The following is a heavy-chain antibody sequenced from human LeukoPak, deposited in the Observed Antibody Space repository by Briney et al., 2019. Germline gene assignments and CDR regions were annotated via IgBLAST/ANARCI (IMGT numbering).Heavy chain of an antibody. CDR2: ISGSGGST. CDR3: AKAGYSGYESY. J-gene: IGHJ4*02. CDR1: GFTFSSYA. Sequence: GGSLRLSCAAPGFTFSSYAMSWVRQAPGKGLEWVSAISGSGGSTYYADSVKGRFTISRDNSKNTLYLQTNSLRAEDTAVYYCAKAGYSGYESYWGQGTLVTVSS. V-gene: IGHV3-23*01. D-gene: IGHD5-12*01.